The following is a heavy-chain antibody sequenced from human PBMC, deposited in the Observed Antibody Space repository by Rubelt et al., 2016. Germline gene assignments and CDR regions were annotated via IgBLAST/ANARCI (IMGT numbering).Heavy chain of an antibody. J-gene: IGHJ4*02. Sequence: EVQLVESGGGLVQPGRSLRLSCTASGFTFGDYAMSWFRQAPGKGLEWVGFIRSKTYGGTKDYAGSVKGRFTISRDDSKTIAYLQMNSLKTEDTAVYYCTRVAGAIDYWGQGTLVTVSS. V-gene: IGHV3-49*03. CDR3: TRVAGAIDY. CDR1: GFTFGDYA. D-gene: IGHD3-10*01. CDR2: IRSKTYGGTK.